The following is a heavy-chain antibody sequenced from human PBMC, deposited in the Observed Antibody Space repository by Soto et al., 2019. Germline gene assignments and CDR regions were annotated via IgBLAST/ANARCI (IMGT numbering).Heavy chain of an antibody. Sequence: ASVKVSCKASGGTFSSYAISWVRQAPGQGLEWMGGIIPIFGTANYAQKFQGRVTITADESTSTAYMELSSLRSEDTAVYYCARHNYDILTGYYLTIDYWGQGTLVTVSS. CDR2: IIPIFGTA. V-gene: IGHV1-69*13. J-gene: IGHJ4*02. CDR3: ARHNYDILTGYYLTIDY. CDR1: GGTFSSYA. D-gene: IGHD3-9*01.